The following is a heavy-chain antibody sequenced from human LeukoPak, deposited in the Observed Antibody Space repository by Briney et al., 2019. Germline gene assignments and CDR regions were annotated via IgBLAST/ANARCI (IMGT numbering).Heavy chain of an antibody. J-gene: IGHJ4*02. D-gene: IGHD2-15*01. Sequence: SETLSLTCTVSGGSISSGSYYWSWIRQPAGKGLEWIGRTYTSGSTNYNPSLKSRVTMSVDKSKNQFFLKLRSVTAADTAVYYCARTGYCSGGTCYRYFDYWGQGTLVTVSS. V-gene: IGHV4-61*02. CDR2: TYTSGST. CDR3: ARTGYCSGGTCYRYFDY. CDR1: GGSISSGSYY.